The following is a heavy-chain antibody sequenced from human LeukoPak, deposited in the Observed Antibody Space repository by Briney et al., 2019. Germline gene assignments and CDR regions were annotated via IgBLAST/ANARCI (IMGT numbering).Heavy chain of an antibody. CDR3: AKDMLQWELPGVFDY. J-gene: IGHJ4*02. CDR1: GFTFDDYA. CDR2: ISWNSGSI. Sequence: QSGGSLRLSCAASGFTFDDYAMHWVRQAPGKGLEWVSGISWNSGSIGYADSVKGRFTISRDNAKNSLYLQMNSLRAEDTALYYCAKDMLQWELPGVFDYWGQGTLVTVSS. V-gene: IGHV3-9*01. D-gene: IGHD1-26*01.